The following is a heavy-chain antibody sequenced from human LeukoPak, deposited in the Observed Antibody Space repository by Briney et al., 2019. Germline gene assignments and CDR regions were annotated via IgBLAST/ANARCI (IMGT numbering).Heavy chain of an antibody. J-gene: IGHJ4*02. CDR1: GGSISGYY. CDR3: ARVTGYVMEDYFDY. D-gene: IGHD6-13*01. CDR2: IYYSGST. Sequence: SETLSLTCTVSGGSISGYYWSWIRQPPGKGLEWIGYIYYSGSTNYNPSLKSRVTISVDTSKNQFSLRLSSVTAADTAVYYCARVTGYVMEDYFDYWGQGTLVTVSS. V-gene: IGHV4-59*01.